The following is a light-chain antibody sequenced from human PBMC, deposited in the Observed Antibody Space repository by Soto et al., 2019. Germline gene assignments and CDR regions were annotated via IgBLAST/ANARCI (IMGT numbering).Light chain of an antibody. Sequence: DIQMTQSPSSLSASVGDRVTITCRASQSITYWLAWYQQKPGRAPKLLIYDVFNLQSGVPSRFSGSGSGTEFTLTISSLQPDDSATYYCQQYHSWSFTFGQGTKLEIK. V-gene: IGKV1-5*01. CDR1: QSITYW. CDR2: DVF. J-gene: IGKJ2*01. CDR3: QQYHSWSFT.